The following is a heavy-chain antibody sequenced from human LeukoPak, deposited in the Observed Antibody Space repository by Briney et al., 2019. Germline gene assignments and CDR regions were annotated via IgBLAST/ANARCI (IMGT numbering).Heavy chain of an antibody. Sequence: GRSLRLSCAASGFTFSSYGMHWVRQAPGKGLEWVAFIRYDGSNKYYADSVKGRFTISRDNSKNTLYLQMNSLRAEDTAVYYCAKGHYYDSRVMDVWGKGTTVTISS. V-gene: IGHV3-30*02. CDR3: AKGHYYDSRVMDV. CDR1: GFTFSSYG. CDR2: IRYDGSNK. J-gene: IGHJ6*03. D-gene: IGHD3-22*01.